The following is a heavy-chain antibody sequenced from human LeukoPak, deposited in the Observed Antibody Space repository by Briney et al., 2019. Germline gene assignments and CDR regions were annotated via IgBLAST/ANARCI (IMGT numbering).Heavy chain of an antibody. Sequence: ASVKVSCKASGYTFTGYYMHWVRQAPGQGLEWMGWISPNSGGTNYAQKFQGRVTMTRDTSISTAYMELSRLRSDDTAVYYCARDLNAGEAGSSDFYIYGMDVWGQGTTVTVSS. CDR2: ISPNSGGT. J-gene: IGHJ6*02. D-gene: IGHD3-16*01. CDR1: GYTFTGYY. CDR3: ARDLNAGEAGSSDFYIYGMDV. V-gene: IGHV1-2*02.